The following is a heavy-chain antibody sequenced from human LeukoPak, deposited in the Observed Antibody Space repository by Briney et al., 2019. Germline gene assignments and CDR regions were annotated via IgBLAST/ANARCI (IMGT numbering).Heavy chain of an antibody. Sequence: PGGSLRLSCAASGFTFSSYAMNWVPRPPGRGRQGVSYISHTGSANSYADSVKGRFTISRDNAKNSLYLQMNSLRAEDTAVYYCARDSRELLDYWGQGTLVTVSS. CDR1: GFTFSSYA. V-gene: IGHV3-48*03. J-gene: IGHJ4*02. CDR2: ISHTGSAN. D-gene: IGHD1-26*01. CDR3: ARDSRELLDY.